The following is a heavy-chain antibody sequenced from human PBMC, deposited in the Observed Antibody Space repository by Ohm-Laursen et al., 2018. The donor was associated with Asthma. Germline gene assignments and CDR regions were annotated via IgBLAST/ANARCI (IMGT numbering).Heavy chain of an antibody. J-gene: IGHJ4*02. CDR2: IYYSGST. D-gene: IGHD4-23*01. CDR3: ARSYYGGDYFDY. Sequence: PSETLSLTWTVSGGSISSGDYYWSWIRQPPGKGLEWIGYIYYSGSTYYNPSLKSRVTISVDTSKNQFSLKLSSVTAADTAVYYCARSYYGGDYFDYWGQGTLVTVSS. CDR1: GGSISSGDYY. V-gene: IGHV4-30-4*01.